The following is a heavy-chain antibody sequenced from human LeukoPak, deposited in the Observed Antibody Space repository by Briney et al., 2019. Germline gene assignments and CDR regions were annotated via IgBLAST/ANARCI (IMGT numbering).Heavy chain of an antibody. V-gene: IGHV5-51*01. CDR1: GYTFTNYW. CDR3: ATYPGNYWPPG. CDR2: IHPGDSDT. J-gene: IGHJ4*02. Sequence: GESLKISCKGSGYTFTNYWIGWVRQMPGKGLEWMGIIHPGDSDTRYSPSFEGQVTISADKSISTAYLQWSSLKASDTAMYYCATYPGNYWPPGWGQGTLVTVFS. D-gene: IGHD1-7*01.